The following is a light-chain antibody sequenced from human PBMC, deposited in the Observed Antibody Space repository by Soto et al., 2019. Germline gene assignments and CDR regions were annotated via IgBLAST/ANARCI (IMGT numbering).Light chain of an antibody. Sequence: EIVMTQSPATLSVSPGERATLSCRASQSVSSNLAWYQQKPGQAPRLLIYGASTRATGIPARFSGSGSGTEFTISISSVQSEDFAVYYCQQYNNWQGAFGQGTKVEIK. CDR2: GAS. V-gene: IGKV3-15*01. J-gene: IGKJ1*01. CDR1: QSVSSN. CDR3: QQYNNWQGA.